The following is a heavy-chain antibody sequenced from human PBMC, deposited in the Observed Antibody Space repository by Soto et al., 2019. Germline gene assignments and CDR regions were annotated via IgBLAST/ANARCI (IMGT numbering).Heavy chain of an antibody. V-gene: IGHV1-46*03. CDR2: INPSGDNT. CDR3: ASVSGADFDY. CDR1: GYTFTSYY. D-gene: IGHD6-13*01. J-gene: IGHJ4*02. Sequence: ASVKVSCKASGYTFTSYYMHWVRQAPGQGLEWMGIINPSGDNTNYAQRFQGRLTMSRDTSTNTLYMELSSLRSEDTAVYYCASVSGADFDYWGPGTLVTVPS.